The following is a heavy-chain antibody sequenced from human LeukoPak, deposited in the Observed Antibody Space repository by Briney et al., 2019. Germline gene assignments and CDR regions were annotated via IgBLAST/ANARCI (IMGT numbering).Heavy chain of an antibody. D-gene: IGHD2-15*01. CDR3: ARVAGGFDY. V-gene: IGHV4-59*01. CDR2: IYYSGST. J-gene: IGHJ4*02. CDR1: GGSISSYY. Sequence: SETLSLTCTVSGGSISSYYWSWLRQPQGKGLEWIGYIYYSGSTNYNPSLKSRVTISVDTSKNQFSLKLSSVTAADTAVYYCARVAGGFDYWGQGTLVTVSS.